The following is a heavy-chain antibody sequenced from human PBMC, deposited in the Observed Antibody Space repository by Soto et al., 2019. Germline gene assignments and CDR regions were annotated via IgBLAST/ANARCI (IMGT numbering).Heavy chain of an antibody. CDR2: INHSGST. CDR3: ASASITIFGVVIPFDY. D-gene: IGHD3-3*01. V-gene: IGHV4-34*01. CDR1: GGFISTYF. Sequence: PSETLSLTCTVSGGFISTYFWSWIRQVPGKGPEWIGEINHSGSTNYNPSLKSRVTISVDTSKNQFSLKLSSVTAADTAVYYCASASITIFGVVIPFDYWGQGTLVTVSS. J-gene: IGHJ4*02.